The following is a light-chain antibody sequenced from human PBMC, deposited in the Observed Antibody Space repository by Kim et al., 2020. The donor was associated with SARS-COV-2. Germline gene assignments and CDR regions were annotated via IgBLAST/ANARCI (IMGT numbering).Light chain of an antibody. CDR2: TNN. CDR1: TSNVGTHS. V-gene: IGLV1-44*01. CDR3: AVWDGSLNVVI. Sequence: ELTQPPSASGTPGQRVTISCSGGTSNVGTHSVNWYRHLPGTAPRLVIYTNNLRPSWVPGRFSGSKSGTSASLAISGLQSEDEADYYCAVWDGSLNVVIFGGGTQLTVL. J-gene: IGLJ2*01.